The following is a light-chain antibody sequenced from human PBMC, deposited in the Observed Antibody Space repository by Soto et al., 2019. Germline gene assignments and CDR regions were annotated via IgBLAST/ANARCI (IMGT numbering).Light chain of an antibody. V-gene: IGKV3-11*01. J-gene: IGKJ5*01. CDR2: DAS. CDR3: QQRSNWPPIT. CDR1: QSVSSY. Sequence: SVWTQSTATLSLSPGERATLSCRASQSVSSYLAWYQQKPGQAPRLLIYDASNRATGIPARFSGRGSGTDFTLTISSLEPEDFAVYYCQQRSNWPPITFGQGTRLEIK.